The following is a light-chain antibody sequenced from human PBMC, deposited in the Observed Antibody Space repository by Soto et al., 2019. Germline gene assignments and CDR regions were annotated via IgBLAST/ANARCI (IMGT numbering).Light chain of an antibody. J-gene: IGLJ1*01. Sequence: SYELSQPPSVSVAPGQTARISCGGANFGTKRVHWYRQRPGQAPILVVYDNNDRPSGIPERFTGSNSGNTATLTISRVEAGDEADYYCQVWESFSDHPYVFGGGTKVTVL. CDR2: DNN. V-gene: IGLV3-21*02. CDR3: QVWESFSDHPYV. CDR1: NFGTKR.